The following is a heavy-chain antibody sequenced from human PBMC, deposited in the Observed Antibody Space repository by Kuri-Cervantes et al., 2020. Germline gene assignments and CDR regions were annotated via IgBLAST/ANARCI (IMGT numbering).Heavy chain of an antibody. J-gene: IGHJ4*02. D-gene: IGHD6-19*01. Sequence: GESLKISCAASGFTFSDYYMSWIRQAPGKGLEWVSYISSSGSTIYYADSVKGRFTISRDNAKNSLYLQMNSLRAEDTAVYYCARDPSGWYIASYFDYWGQGTLVTVSS. CDR2: ISSSGSTI. CDR1: GFTFSDYY. CDR3: ARDPSGWYIASYFDY. V-gene: IGHV3-11*01.